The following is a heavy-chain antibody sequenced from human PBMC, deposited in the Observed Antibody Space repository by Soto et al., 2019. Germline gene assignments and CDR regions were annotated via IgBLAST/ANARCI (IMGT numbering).Heavy chain of an antibody. J-gene: IGHJ4*02. V-gene: IGHV3-7*01. Sequence: EVQLVESGGGLVQPGGSLRLSCAASGFTFSTYWMTWVRRPPGKGLEWVANLDQDGSERYYVDSVRGRLTSSRDNAKNSLYLQMNSLRAEDTAVYYCVCGGNFFVYWGQGTLVTVSP. D-gene: IGHD3-16*01. CDR2: LDQDGSER. CDR3: VCGGNFFVY. CDR1: GFTFSTYW.